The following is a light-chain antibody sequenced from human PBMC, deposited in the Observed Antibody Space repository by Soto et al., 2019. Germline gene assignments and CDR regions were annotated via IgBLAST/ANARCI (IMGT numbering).Light chain of an antibody. CDR1: SGHSSYA. J-gene: IGLJ2*01. Sequence: QSVLTQSPSASASLGASVKLTCTLSSGHSSYAIAWHQQQPERGPRHLMKLNSDGSHNKGDGIPDRFSGSSSGAERYLTISSLQSEDEADYYCQTWGTGIQVFGGGTKLTVL. CDR3: QTWGTGIQV. V-gene: IGLV4-69*01. CDR2: LNSDGSH.